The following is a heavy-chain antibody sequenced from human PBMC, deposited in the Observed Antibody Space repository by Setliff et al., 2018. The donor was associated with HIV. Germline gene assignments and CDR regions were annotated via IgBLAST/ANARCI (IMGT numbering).Heavy chain of an antibody. CDR2: IHYNGRT. Sequence: PSETLSLTCTVSGDSITNDDYYWGWICQPPGKGLEWIAIIHYNGRTYYDPSLKSRVTIFVDTSKTQFYLKLRSVTASDTAVYYCARHAAAAPFRYWGQGTLVT. J-gene: IGHJ4*02. CDR3: ARHAAAAPFRY. D-gene: IGHD6-13*01. V-gene: IGHV4-39*01. CDR1: GDSITNDDYY.